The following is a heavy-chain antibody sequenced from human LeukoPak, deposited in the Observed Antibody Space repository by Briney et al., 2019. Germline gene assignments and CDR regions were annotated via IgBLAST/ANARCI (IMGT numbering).Heavy chain of an antibody. Sequence: ASVKVSCKVSGYTLTELSMHWVRQAPGKGLEWMGGFDPEDGETIYAQKFQGRVTMTEDTSTDTAYMELSSLRSEDTAVYYCARVGYYGSGDAFDIWGQGTMVTVSS. D-gene: IGHD3-10*01. CDR3: ARVGYYGSGDAFDI. CDR1: GYTLTELS. J-gene: IGHJ3*02. CDR2: FDPEDGET. V-gene: IGHV1-24*01.